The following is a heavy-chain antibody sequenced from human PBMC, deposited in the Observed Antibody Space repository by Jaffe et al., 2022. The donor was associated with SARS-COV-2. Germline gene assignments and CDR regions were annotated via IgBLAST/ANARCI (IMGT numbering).Heavy chain of an antibody. J-gene: IGHJ5*02. CDR3: ARATTLVVVVAATPHWFDP. CDR2: INHSGST. Sequence: QVQLQQWGAGLLKPSETLSLTCAVYGGSFSGYYWSWIRQPPGKGLEWIGEINHSGSTNYNPSLKSRVTISVDTSKNQFSLKLSSVTAADTAVYYCARATTLVVVVAATPHWFDPWGQGTLVTVSS. V-gene: IGHV4-34*01. CDR1: GGSFSGYY. D-gene: IGHD2-15*01.